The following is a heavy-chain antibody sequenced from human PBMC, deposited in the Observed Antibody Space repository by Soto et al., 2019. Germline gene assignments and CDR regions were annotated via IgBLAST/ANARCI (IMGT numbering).Heavy chain of an antibody. D-gene: IGHD1-26*01. Sequence: QVQLVQSGAEVKKPGSSVKVSCKASGGSFNGYAVSWVRQAPGRGLEWMGGLTPISGAATYAKNFQGRVSITADGSTTTASRDLTSLTSEDTAIYFCARHRLFYDSGSHSYVPYYFENWGQGTLVSVSS. CDR2: LTPISGAA. V-gene: IGHV1-69*01. CDR1: GGSFNGYA. CDR3: ARHRLFYDSGSHSYVPYYFEN. J-gene: IGHJ4*02.